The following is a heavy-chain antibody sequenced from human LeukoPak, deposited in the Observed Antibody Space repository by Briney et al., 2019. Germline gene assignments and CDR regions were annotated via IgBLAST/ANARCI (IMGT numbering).Heavy chain of an antibody. CDR1: GGSISSYY. CDR2: IHYSGTT. J-gene: IGHJ6*02. D-gene: IGHD3-10*01. V-gene: IGHV4-59*01. CDR3: AREQSGSVHVDV. Sequence: SETLSLTCTVSGGSISSYYWSWIRQSPGKGLEWIAYIHYSGTTKYNPSLKSRVTISVDTSKNQFSLKLTSVTAADTAVYYCAREQSGSVHVDVWGQGTTVTVSS.